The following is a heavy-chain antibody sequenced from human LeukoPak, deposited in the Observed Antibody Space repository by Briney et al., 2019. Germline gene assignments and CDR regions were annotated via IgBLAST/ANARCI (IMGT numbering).Heavy chain of an antibody. CDR2: IFNSGDT. D-gene: IGHD3-10*02. J-gene: IGHJ4*02. CDR1: GFTISSNY. V-gene: IGHV3-53*01. CDR3: VSWSGKYYVTSEIPANS. Sequence: GGSLRLSCAASGFTISSNYMNWVRQAPGKGLEWVSIIFNSGDTYYADSVKGRFTISRDTSKNTLYLQMNSLRVDDTAVYYCVSWSGKYYVTSEIPANSWGQGTLVTVSS.